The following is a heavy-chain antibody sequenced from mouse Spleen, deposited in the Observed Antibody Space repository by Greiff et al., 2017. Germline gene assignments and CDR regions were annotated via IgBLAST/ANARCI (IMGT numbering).Heavy chain of an antibody. Sequence: EVQLQQSGPSLVKPSQTLSLTCSVTGDSITSGYWNWIRKFPGNKLEYMGYISYSGSTYYNPSLKSRISITRDTSKNQYYLQLNSVTTEDTATYYCAVGYSSGYARFAYWGQGTLVTVSA. CDR3: AVGYSSGYARFAY. CDR1: GDSITSGY. D-gene: IGHD3-1*01. V-gene: IGHV3-8*02. CDR2: ISYSGST. J-gene: IGHJ3*01.